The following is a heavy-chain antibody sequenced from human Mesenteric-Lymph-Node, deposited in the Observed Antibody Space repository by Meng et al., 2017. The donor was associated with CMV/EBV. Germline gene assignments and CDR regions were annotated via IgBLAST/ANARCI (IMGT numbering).Heavy chain of an antibody. J-gene: IGHJ3*02. Sequence: GGSLRLSCAASGFTFSSYGMHWVRQAPGKGLEWVTFVAYDGRNKYYADSVKGRFTISRDNSRNTLFLQMNSLRAEDTAVYYCATSYSGYDAFDIWGQGTMVTVSS. CDR1: GFTFSSYG. CDR2: VAYDGRNK. D-gene: IGHD5-12*01. CDR3: ATSYSGYDAFDI. V-gene: IGHV3-30*02.